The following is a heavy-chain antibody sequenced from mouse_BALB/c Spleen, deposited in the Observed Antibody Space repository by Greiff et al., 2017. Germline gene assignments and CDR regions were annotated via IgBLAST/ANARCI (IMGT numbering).Heavy chain of an antibody. J-gene: IGHJ3*01. CDR1: GISITTGNYR. D-gene: IGHD4-1*01. Sequence: QLKQSGPGLVKPSQTVSLTCTVTGISITTGNYRWSWIRQFPGNKLEWIGYIYYSGTITYNPSLTSRTTITRDTSKNQFFLEMNSLTAEDTATYYCASWDGGFAYWGQGTLVTVSA. CDR2: IYYSGTI. CDR3: ASWDGGFAY. V-gene: IGHV3-5*02.